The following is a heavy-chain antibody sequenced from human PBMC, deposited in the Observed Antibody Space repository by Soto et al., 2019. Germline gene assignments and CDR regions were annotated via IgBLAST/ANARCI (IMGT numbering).Heavy chain of an antibody. D-gene: IGHD3-10*01. CDR3: ASSTSSRIRGDYYYGMDV. Sequence: SETLSLTCAVSGGSISSSNWWSWVRQPPGKGLEWIGEIYHSGSTNYNPSLKSRVTISVDKSKNQFSLKLSSVTAADTAVYYCASSTSSRIRGDYYYGMDVWGQGTTVTVSS. CDR1: GGSISSSNW. V-gene: IGHV4-4*02. J-gene: IGHJ6*02. CDR2: IYHSGST.